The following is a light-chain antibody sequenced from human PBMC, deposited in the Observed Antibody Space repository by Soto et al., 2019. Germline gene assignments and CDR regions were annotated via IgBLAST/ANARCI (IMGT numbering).Light chain of an antibody. CDR2: GAS. CDR1: QSVTSSY. J-gene: IGKJ2*01. CDR3: QQYGTSPLMYT. Sequence: EIVLTQSPGALSLSPGERATLSCRASQSVTSSYIAWYQQKPGQAPRLLIYGASIRATGVPGRFSGSGSGTDFTLTITRLEPEDFAVYYCQQYGTSPLMYTFGQGTKLSIK. V-gene: IGKV3-20*01.